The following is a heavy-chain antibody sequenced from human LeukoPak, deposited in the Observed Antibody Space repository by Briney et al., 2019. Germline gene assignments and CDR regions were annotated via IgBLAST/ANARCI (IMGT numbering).Heavy chain of an antibody. CDR2: INHSGST. CDR1: GGSFSGYY. J-gene: IGHJ5*02. D-gene: IGHD3-10*01. Sequence: SETLSLTCAVYGGSFSGYYWSWIRQPPGKGLEWIGEINHSGSTNYNPSLKSRVTISVDTSKNQFSLKLSSVTAADTAVYYCARGTVYYGSGSYFHPWGQGTLVTVSS. V-gene: IGHV4-34*01. CDR3: ARGTVYYGSGSYFHP.